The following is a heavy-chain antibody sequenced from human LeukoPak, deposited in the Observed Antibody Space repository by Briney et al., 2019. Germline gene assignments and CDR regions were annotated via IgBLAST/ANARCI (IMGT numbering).Heavy chain of an antibody. CDR3: AREYCSGGSCYPWSY. V-gene: IGHV1-3*01. CDR2: INAGNGKT. Sequence: ASVKVSCTASGYTFTNYAMHWVRQAPGQRLEWMGWINAGNGKTKYSQKFQDRVTFTRDTSASTAHMELSSLRSEDTAVYYCAREYCSGGSCYPWSYWGQGTLVTVPS. CDR1: GYTFTNYA. J-gene: IGHJ4*02. D-gene: IGHD2-15*01.